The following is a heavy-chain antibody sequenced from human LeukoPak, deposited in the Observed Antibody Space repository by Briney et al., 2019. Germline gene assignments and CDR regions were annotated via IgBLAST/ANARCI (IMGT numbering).Heavy chain of an antibody. V-gene: IGHV4-59*08. D-gene: IGHD4-23*01. Sequence: SETLSLTCTVSGASISSNYCSWIRQPPGKGLEWIGYIYSSGSTNSNPSLKSRVTMSVDTSKNQFSLKLSSVTAADTAVYYCASHQKSYGGNSRFDYWGQGTLVTVSS. CDR3: ASHQKSYGGNSRFDY. CDR2: IYSSGST. CDR1: GASISSNY. J-gene: IGHJ4*02.